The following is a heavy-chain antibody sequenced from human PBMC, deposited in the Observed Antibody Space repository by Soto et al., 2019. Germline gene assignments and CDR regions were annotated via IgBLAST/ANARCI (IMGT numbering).Heavy chain of an antibody. D-gene: IGHD4-17*01. Sequence: QVQLVESGGGVVQPGRSLRLSCAASGFTFSSYDMHWVRQAPGKGLEWVAVISYDGSNKYYADSVKGRFTISRDNSKNTLYLQMNSLRAEDTAVYYCASTTVETHYWYFDLWGRGTLVTVSS. CDR3: ASTTVETHYWYFDL. CDR2: ISYDGSNK. V-gene: IGHV3-30*03. J-gene: IGHJ2*01. CDR1: GFTFSSYD.